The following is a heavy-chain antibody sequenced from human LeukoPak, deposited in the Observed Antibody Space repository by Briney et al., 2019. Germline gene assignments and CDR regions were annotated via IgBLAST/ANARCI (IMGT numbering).Heavy chain of an antibody. J-gene: IGHJ4*02. CDR3: ARGWGCSSSTCYRFDY. V-gene: IGHV3-7*01. CDR2: IKQDGSEK. CDR1: GFTFSSYW. Sequence: GGSLRLSCAASGFTFSSYWMSWVRQAPGKGLEWVANIKQDGSEKYYVDSVKGRFTISRDNAKNSLYLQMNNLRAEDTAVSYCARGWGCSSSTCYRFDYWGQGTLVTVSS. D-gene: IGHD2-2*01.